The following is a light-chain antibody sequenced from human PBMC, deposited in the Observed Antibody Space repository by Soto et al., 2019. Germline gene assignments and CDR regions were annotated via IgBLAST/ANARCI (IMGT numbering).Light chain of an antibody. V-gene: IGKV3-11*01. CDR2: DAS. Sequence: EVVLTQSPATLSVSPGERADLSCRASQSVYNFLAWYQQKPGQAPRLLIYDASKRATGIPARFSGSGSGTDFTLTISSLEPEDFGVYYCQQRSNWVTFGGGTKVEI. CDR1: QSVYNF. CDR3: QQRSNWVT. J-gene: IGKJ4*01.